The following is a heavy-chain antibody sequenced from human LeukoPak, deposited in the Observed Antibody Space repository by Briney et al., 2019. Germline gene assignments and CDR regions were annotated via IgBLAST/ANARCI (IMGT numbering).Heavy chain of an antibody. Sequence: ASVKVSCKAFGNTFSDYYIHWXXXXXXXXXXXXXXVFPRSGDTYYSXXFHGRVAXXTDTSVNTAYMELSRLKSDDTGVYFCAGPPRDLVSAAPFPFWGQGTLVTVSS. CDR1: GNTFSDYY. D-gene: IGHD5/OR15-5a*01. J-gene: IGHJ1*01. CDR3: AGPPRDLVSAAPFPF. CDR2: VFPRSGDT. V-gene: IGHV1-2*01.